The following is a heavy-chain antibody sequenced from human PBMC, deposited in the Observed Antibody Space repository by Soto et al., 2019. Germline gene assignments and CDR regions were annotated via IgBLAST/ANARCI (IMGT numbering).Heavy chain of an antibody. CDR1: GFTFGSYW. D-gene: IGHD1-26*01. Sequence: EVQLVETGGGLVQPGGSLRLSCAASGFTFGSYWMHWVRQAPGKGPAWASRLNSDGSTTNYADSVKGRFTISRDNAKNTVYLQMNSLRVEDTAVYYCARGRSGTYALDYWGQGILVTVSS. J-gene: IGHJ4*02. CDR3: ARGRSGTYALDY. CDR2: LNSDGSTT. V-gene: IGHV3-74*01.